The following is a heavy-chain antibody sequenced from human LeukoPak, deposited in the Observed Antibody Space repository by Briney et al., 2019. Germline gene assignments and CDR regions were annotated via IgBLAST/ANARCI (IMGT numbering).Heavy chain of an antibody. CDR2: IKQDGREK. Sequence: GGSLTLSCAACGFTFSSYWMRWHRQAPGQGLEGGANIKQDGREKYYVDSVKGRFTISRDNAKNSLYLKMNSPRAADTSVYYCARDQKGDMITFGGVIVITPDYWGQGTLVTVSS. CDR3: ARDQKGDMITFGGVIVITPDY. V-gene: IGHV3-7*01. D-gene: IGHD3-16*02. CDR1: GFTFSSYW. J-gene: IGHJ4*02.